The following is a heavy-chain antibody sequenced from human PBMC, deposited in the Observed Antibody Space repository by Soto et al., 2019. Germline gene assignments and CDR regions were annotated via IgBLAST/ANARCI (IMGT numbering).Heavy chain of an antibody. Sequence: QVQLQESGLGLVKPSETLSLTCTVSGGSITRGSYYWSWIRQHPGKGLEWIGYIYDSGTTYYNPSLKSRVTISVDTSKNQFSLKLTSVTSADTAVYYCARDPAPWGQGTLVTVSS. CDR2: IYDSGTT. CDR3: ARDPAP. V-gene: IGHV4-31*03. CDR1: GGSITRGSYY. J-gene: IGHJ5*02.